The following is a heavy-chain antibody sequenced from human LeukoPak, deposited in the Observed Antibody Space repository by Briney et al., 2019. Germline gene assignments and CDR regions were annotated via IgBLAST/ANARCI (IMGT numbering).Heavy chain of an antibody. J-gene: IGHJ6*02. V-gene: IGHV3-43D*03. D-gene: IGHD3-10*01. CDR1: GFTFDDYA. CDR3: AKARRGYYYYYGMDV. CDR2: ISWDGGST. Sequence: GGSLRLSCAASGFTFDDYAMHWVRQAPGKGLEWVSLISWDGGSTYYADSVKGRFTISRDNSKNSLYLQMNSLRAEDTALYYCAKARRGYYYYYGMDVWGQGTTVTVSS.